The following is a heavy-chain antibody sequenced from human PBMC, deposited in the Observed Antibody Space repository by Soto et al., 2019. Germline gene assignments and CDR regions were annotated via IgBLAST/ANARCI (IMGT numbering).Heavy chain of an antibody. CDR2: ISSSSSTI. D-gene: IGHD3-10*01. Sequence: GGSLRLSCAASGFTFSSYTMNWVRQAPGKGLEWVSYISSSSSTIYYADSVKGRFTISRDNAKNSLYLQMNSLRAEDTAVYYCARDGKLWFGELLAGTFDYWGQGTLVTVSS. CDR1: GFTFSSYT. CDR3: ARDGKLWFGELLAGTFDY. J-gene: IGHJ4*02. V-gene: IGHV3-48*01.